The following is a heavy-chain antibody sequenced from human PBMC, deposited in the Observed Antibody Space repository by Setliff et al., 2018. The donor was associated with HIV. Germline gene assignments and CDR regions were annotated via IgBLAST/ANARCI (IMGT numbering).Heavy chain of an antibody. CDR1: GASMTSYY. Sequence: KTSETLSLTCTVSGASMTSYYWTWIRQPPGKGLEWIGNIFYSGRTNYNPSLKSRVTMSVDASKNQFSLILSSVTAADTAVYYCAKPTYYYDDSGYSGGDYWGQGTLVTVSS. V-gene: IGHV4-59*01. CDR3: AKPTYYYDDSGYSGGDY. CDR2: IFYSGRT. D-gene: IGHD3-22*01. J-gene: IGHJ4*02.